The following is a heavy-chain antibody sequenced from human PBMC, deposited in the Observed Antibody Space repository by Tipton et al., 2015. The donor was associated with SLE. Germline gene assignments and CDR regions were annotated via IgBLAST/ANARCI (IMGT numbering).Heavy chain of an antibody. V-gene: IGHV4-38-2*02. CDR1: GGSISSGYY. CDR3: ARDPRLNWDYGTYFDY. CDR2: IYRSGST. D-gene: IGHD7-27*01. Sequence: TLSLTCTVSGGSISSGYYWGWIRQPPGKGLEWIGSIYRSGSTYYNPSLKSRVTISVDTSKNQFSLKLSSATAAGTAVYYCARDPRLNWDYGTYFDYWGQGTLVTVSS. J-gene: IGHJ4*02.